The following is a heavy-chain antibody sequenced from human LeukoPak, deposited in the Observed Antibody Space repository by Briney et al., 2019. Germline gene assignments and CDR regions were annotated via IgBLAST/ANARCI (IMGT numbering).Heavy chain of an antibody. CDR2: ISTDGKST. D-gene: IGHD3-22*01. Sequence: GGSLRLSCVASGFTFSNYWMLWVRQAPGKGLMWVSLISTDGKSTRYAESVKGRFTISRDNAKNSLYLQMNSLRAEDTAVYYCASPGSSGYSLLDAFDIWGRGTMVTVSS. CDR1: GFTFSNYW. J-gene: IGHJ3*02. V-gene: IGHV3-74*01. CDR3: ASPGSSGYSLLDAFDI.